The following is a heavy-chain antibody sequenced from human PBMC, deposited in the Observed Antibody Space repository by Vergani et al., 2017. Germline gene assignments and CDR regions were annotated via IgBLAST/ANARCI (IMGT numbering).Heavy chain of an antibody. J-gene: IGHJ6*02. Sequence: VQLVESGGGVVQPGGSLGLSCAASGFNFSTYTRNWVRQAPGKGLEWVSGISGSGVSAYYTDSVKGRFTISRDNSKNTLYLQMNSLRAEDTAVYYCARAYCSSTSCHPYYYGMDVWGQGTTVTVSS. V-gene: IGHV3-23*04. CDR2: ISGSGVSA. D-gene: IGHD2-2*01. CDR1: GFNFSTYT. CDR3: ARAYCSSTSCHPYYYGMDV.